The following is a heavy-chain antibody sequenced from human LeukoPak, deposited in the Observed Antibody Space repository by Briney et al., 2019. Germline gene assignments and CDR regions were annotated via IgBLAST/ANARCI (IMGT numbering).Heavy chain of an antibody. D-gene: IGHD3-22*01. Sequence: EASVNVSFKASGYTFINYGISWVRQAAGQGGEGMGWISAYNGDTNYAQRLQGRVTMTTDTSTSTAYMELRSLRSDDTAVYYCARQLTYYYDSAGRYAFEIWGQGTILTVS. J-gene: IGHJ3*02. CDR2: ISAYNGDT. CDR3: ARQLTYYYDSAGRYAFEI. CDR1: GYTFINYG. V-gene: IGHV1-18*01.